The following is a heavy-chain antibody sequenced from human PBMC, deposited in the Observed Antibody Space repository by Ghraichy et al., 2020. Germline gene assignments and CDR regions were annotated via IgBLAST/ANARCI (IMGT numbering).Heavy chain of an antibody. CDR3: ARGEVLLSYYGSGITY. CDR1: GGSFSGYY. Sequence: SETLSLTCAVYGGSFSGYYWSWIRQPPGKGLEWIGEINHSGSTNYNPSLKSRVTISVDTSKNQFSLKLSSVTAADTAVYYCARGEVLLSYYGSGITYWGQGTLVTVSS. J-gene: IGHJ4*02. D-gene: IGHD3-10*01. CDR2: INHSGST. V-gene: IGHV4-34*01.